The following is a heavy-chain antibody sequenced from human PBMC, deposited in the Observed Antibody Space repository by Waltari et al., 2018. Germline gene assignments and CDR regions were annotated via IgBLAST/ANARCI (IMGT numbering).Heavy chain of an antibody. CDR1: GFTFSSYG. CDR2: IWYDGSNK. CDR3: ARDPGDFWSGYSLRD. J-gene: IGHJ4*02. V-gene: IGHV3-33*01. Sequence: QVQLVESGGGVVQPGRSLRLSCAASGFTFSSYGMHWVRQAPGKGREWVAVIWYDGSNKYYADSVKGRFTISRDNSKNTLYLQMNSLRAEDTAVYYCARDPGDFWSGYSLRDWGQGTLVTVSS. D-gene: IGHD3-3*01.